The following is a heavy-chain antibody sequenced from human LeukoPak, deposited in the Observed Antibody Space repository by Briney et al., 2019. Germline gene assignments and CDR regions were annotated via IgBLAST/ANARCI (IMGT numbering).Heavy chain of an antibody. D-gene: IGHD4-17*01. Sequence: PGGSLRLSCAASGFTFSSYAMSWVRQAPGKGLEWVSAISGSGGSTYYADSVKGRFTISRDNSKNTLYLQMNSLRADDTAVYYCAKGHSDYGTGFDLWGQGTLVTVSS. J-gene: IGHJ4*02. CDR2: ISGSGGST. CDR1: GFTFSSYA. V-gene: IGHV3-23*01. CDR3: AKGHSDYGTGFDL.